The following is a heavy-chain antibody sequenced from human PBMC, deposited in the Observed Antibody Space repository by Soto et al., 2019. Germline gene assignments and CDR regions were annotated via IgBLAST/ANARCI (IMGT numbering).Heavy chain of an antibody. D-gene: IGHD6-19*01. CDR1: GFTFSSYA. CDR2: ISGSGGST. J-gene: IGHJ6*02. Sequence: GGALKLSCAASGFTFSSYAMSWVRQAPGKGLEWFSAISGSGGSTYYADSVKGRFTISRDNSKNTLYLQMNSLRAEDTAVYYCAKVTESSGWYNSDYYYYYGMDVWGQGTTVTVSS. V-gene: IGHV3-23*01. CDR3: AKVTESSGWYNSDYYYYYGMDV.